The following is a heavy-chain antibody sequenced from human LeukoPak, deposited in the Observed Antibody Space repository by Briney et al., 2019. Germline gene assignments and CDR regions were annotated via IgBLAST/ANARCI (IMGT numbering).Heavy chain of an antibody. J-gene: IGHJ5*02. D-gene: IGHD6-13*01. CDR1: GFTFSSYW. CDR2: IKQDGSEK. Sequence: GGSLRLSCAASGFTFSSYWMSWVRQAPGKGLEWVANIKQDGSEKYYVDSVKGRFTISRDNAKNSLYLQMNSLRAEDTAVYYCAREEEQQLGASSGRFDPWGQGTLVTVSS. V-gene: IGHV3-7*01. CDR3: AREEEQQLGASSGRFDP.